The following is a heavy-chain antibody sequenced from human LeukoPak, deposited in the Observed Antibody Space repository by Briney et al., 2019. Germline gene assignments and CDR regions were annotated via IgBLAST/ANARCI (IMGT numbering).Heavy chain of an antibody. V-gene: IGHV3-66*02. CDR3: AKDVYYCSSGSCPTYYYYMDV. CDR1: GFTVSSNY. CDR2: IYSGGST. J-gene: IGHJ6*03. Sequence: PGGSLRLSCAASGFTVSSNYMSWVHQAPGKGLEWVSVIYSGGSTYYADSVEGRFTISRDDSKNTLYLQMNSLRTEDTAVYYCAKDVYYCSSGSCPTYYYYMDVWGKGTTVTVSS. D-gene: IGHD2-15*01.